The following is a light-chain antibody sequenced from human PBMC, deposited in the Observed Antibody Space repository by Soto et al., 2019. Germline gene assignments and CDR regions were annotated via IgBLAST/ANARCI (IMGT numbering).Light chain of an antibody. J-gene: IGKJ4*01. V-gene: IGKV1-16*01. CDR2: FAS. CDR3: QQYNVYPFT. CDR1: QGVSTF. Sequence: DIQMTQSPSSLSASLGDRVTITCRASQGVSTFLAWFQQKPGKAPKSLIYFASSLQSGVPSRFSGSGSGTDFTLTIRSLQPEDFATYYCQQYNVYPFTFGGGTKVEIK.